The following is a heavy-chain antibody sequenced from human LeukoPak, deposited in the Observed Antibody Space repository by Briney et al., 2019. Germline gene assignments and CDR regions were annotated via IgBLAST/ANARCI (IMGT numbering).Heavy chain of an antibody. CDR2: TKQDGSEK. CDR1: GFTFSTYW. D-gene: IGHD3-10*01. V-gene: IGHV3-7*01. J-gene: IGHJ4*02. Sequence: GGSLRLSCAASGFTFSTYWMTWVRQAPGKGLEWVANTKQDGSEKYYVDSVKGRLTISRDNAKKSLYLQMNSLRAEDTAVYYCARSRLNYYDSGSYPFGYWGQGTLVTVSS. CDR3: ARSRLNYYDSGSYPFGY.